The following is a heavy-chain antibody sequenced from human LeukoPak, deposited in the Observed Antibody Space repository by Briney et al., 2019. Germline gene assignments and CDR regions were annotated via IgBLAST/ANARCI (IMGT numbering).Heavy chain of an antibody. J-gene: IGHJ4*02. Sequence: SETLSLTCAVYGGSFSGYYWSWIRQPPGKGLEWIGEINHSGSTNYNPSLKSRVTISVGTSTNQFSLKLSSVTAADTAVYYCARDLWAQKLPHRYFDYWGQGTLVTVSS. CDR1: GGSFSGYY. D-gene: IGHD6-13*01. CDR3: ARDLWAQKLPHRYFDY. V-gene: IGHV4-34*01. CDR2: INHSGST.